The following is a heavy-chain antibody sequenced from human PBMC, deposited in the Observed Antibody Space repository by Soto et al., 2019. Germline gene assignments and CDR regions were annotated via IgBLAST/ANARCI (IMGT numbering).Heavy chain of an antibody. J-gene: IGHJ4*02. D-gene: IGHD3-22*01. V-gene: IGHV1-69*13. CDR1: GGTFSSYA. CDR3: ASSHYDSSGYYYTFDY. Sequence: ASVKVSCKASGGTFSSYAISWVRQAPGQGLEWMGGIIPIFGTANYAQKFQGRVTITADESTSTAYMELSSLRSEDTAVYYCASSHYDSSGYYYTFDYWGQGTLVTVSS. CDR2: IIPIFGTA.